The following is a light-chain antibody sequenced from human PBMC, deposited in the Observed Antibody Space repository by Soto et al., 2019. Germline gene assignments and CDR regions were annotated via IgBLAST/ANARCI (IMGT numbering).Light chain of an antibody. CDR2: DVT. CDR1: SSDVGGYNY. Sequence: QSALTQPRSVSGSPGQSLTISCTGTSSDVGGYNYVSWYQQYPGKVPKLMIYDVTKRPSGVPDRFSGSKSGNTASLTISGLQAEDEADYYCCSHAVSYTYVFGTGTKVTVL. V-gene: IGLV2-11*01. CDR3: CSHAVSYTYV. J-gene: IGLJ1*01.